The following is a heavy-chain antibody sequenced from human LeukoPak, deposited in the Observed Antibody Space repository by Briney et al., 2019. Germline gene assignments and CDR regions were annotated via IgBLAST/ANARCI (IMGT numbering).Heavy chain of an antibody. CDR2: INPSGGST. CDR3: ARGAGPELYSSSSHPYYYYYMDV. V-gene: IGHV1-46*02. Sequence: ASVKVSCKASGYTFNSYYMHWVRQAPGQGLEWMGIINPSGGSTSYAQKFQGRVTMTRDMSTSTVYMELSSLRSEDTAVYYCARGAGPELYSSSSHPYYYYYMDVWGKGTTVTVSS. D-gene: IGHD6-6*01. CDR1: GYTFNSYY. J-gene: IGHJ6*03.